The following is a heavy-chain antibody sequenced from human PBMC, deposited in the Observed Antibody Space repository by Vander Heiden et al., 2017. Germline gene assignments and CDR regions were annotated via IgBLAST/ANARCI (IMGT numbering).Heavy chain of an antibody. CDR2: IYYSGSP. CDR3: AGRVHGGSGYDLDY. CDR1: RASISSSSYY. Sequence: QLQLQEPGPGLLKPSETLSPTCTVSRASISSSSYYWGWIRQPPGKELEWIGSIYYSGSPYSNPTLKCQDTISVDTSKIRLSLKLRSVTATDTAVYYCAGRVHGGSGYDLDYWGQGTMVTVSS. V-gene: IGHV4-39*01. D-gene: IGHD6-25*01. J-gene: IGHJ4*02.